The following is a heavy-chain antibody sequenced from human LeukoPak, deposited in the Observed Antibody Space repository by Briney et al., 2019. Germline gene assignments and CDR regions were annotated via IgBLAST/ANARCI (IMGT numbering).Heavy chain of an antibody. CDR1: GFTFSSYS. CDR2: ISSSSSYM. Sequence: GGSLRLSCAASGFTFSSYSVNWVRQAPGKGLEWVSCISSSSSYMHYADSVKGRFTISRDNAKNSLYLQMNSLRAEDTAVYYCARDRHYSDSSGYWTSSYYYMDVWGKGTTVTVSS. V-gene: IGHV3-21*01. D-gene: IGHD3-22*01. CDR3: ARDRHYSDSSGYWTSSYYYMDV. J-gene: IGHJ6*03.